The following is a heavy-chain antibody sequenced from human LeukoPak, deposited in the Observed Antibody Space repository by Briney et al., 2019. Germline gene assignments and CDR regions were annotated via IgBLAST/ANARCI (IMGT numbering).Heavy chain of an antibody. CDR2: IWCDGSNK. CDR1: GFTFSSYG. D-gene: IGHD2-2*01. J-gene: IGHJ4*02. V-gene: IGHV3-33*01. CDR3: ARDCSSTSCWQFDY. Sequence: GRSLRLSCAASGFTFSSYGMHWVRQAPGKGLEWVAVIWCDGSNKYYADSVKGRFTISRDNSKNTLYLQMNSLRAEDTAVYYCARDCSSTSCWQFDYWGQGTLVTVSS.